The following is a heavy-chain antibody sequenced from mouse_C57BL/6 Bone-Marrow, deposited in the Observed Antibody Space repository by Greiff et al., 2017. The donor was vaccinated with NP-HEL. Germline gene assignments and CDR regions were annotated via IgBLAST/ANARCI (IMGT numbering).Heavy chain of an antibody. J-gene: IGHJ2*01. Sequence: VQLQQSGAELVRPGASVKLSCTASGFNIKDDYMHWVKQRPEQGLEWIGWIDPENGDTEYASKFQGKATITADTSSNTAYLQRSSLTSEDTAVYYCTMAPFFDYWGQGTTLTVSS. CDR2: IDPENGDT. CDR1: GFNIKDDY. CDR3: TMAPFFDY. V-gene: IGHV14-4*01.